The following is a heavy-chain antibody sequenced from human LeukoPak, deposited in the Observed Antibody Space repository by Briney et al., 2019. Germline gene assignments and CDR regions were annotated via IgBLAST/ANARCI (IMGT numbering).Heavy chain of an antibody. CDR3: GRGHYTSSRYFFDY. Sequence: AETLSLTCTVSGGSISIFYWSWIRQPPGKGLEWVGYIYYSGSTKYNPSLKSRVTISVDTSKKHFSLRLNSVAAADTAVFYCGRGHYTSSRYFFDYWGQGTLVTVSS. D-gene: IGHD6-13*01. J-gene: IGHJ4*02. V-gene: IGHV4-59*01. CDR1: GGSISIFY. CDR2: IYYSGST.